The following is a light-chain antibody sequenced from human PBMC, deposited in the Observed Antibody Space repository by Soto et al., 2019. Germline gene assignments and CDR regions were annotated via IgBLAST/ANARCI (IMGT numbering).Light chain of an antibody. CDR1: SSDVGGYNY. V-gene: IGLV2-14*01. J-gene: IGLJ3*02. Sequence: QSALTQPASVSGSPGQSITISCTGTSSDVGGYNYVSWYQQHPGKAPKLMIYEVSNRPSGVSNRFSGSKSGNTASLTISGLQAGDEADYYCSSYTSSSTRVFGGGTKLPAL. CDR3: SSYTSSSTRV. CDR2: EVS.